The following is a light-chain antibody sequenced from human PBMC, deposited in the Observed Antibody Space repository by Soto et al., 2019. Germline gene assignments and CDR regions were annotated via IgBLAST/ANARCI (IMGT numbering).Light chain of an antibody. CDR3: QQYGDWPLT. CDR2: GVS. CDR1: QSVRSTY. Sequence: EIVMTQSPVTLSVSPGERATLSCRASQSVRSTYLAWYQQKPGQAPRLLIFGVSNRAAGIPARFSGSASGTEFTLTISSLQSEDFAVYYCQQYGDWPLTFGGGTKVEIK. V-gene: IGKV3-15*01. J-gene: IGKJ4*01.